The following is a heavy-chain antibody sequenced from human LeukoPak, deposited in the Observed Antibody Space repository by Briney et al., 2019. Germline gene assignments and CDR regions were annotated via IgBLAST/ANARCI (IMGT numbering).Heavy chain of an antibody. D-gene: IGHD5-18*01. J-gene: IGHJ4*02. CDR3: ARSERGYTYGWYDY. CDR1: GVSINNYF. V-gene: IGHV4-59*01. CDR2: IYNSGNS. Sequence: SETLSLTCTVSGVSINNYFWTWIRQPPGKGLEWIGYIYNSGNSNFNSSLKSRVSMSVVTSKNQVSLKLSSVTAADTAVYYCARSERGYTYGWYDYWGQGTLVTVSS.